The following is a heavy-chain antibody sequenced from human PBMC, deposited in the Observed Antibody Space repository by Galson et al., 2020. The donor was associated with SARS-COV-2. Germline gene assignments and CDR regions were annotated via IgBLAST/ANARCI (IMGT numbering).Heavy chain of an antibody. CDR3: ARILSYDYVWGSYRRGFYFDY. CDR1: GGSFSGYY. J-gene: IGHJ4*02. Sequence: SETLSLTCAVYGGSFSGYYWSWIRQPPGKGLEWIGEINSSGSTNYNPSLKSRVTISVDTSKNQFSLKLSSVTAADTAVYYCARILSYDYVWGSYRRGFYFDYWGQGTLVTVSS. CDR2: INSSGST. D-gene: IGHD3-16*02. V-gene: IGHV4-34*01.